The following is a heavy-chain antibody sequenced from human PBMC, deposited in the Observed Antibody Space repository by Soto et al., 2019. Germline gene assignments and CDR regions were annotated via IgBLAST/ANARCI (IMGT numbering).Heavy chain of an antibody. Sequence: PGGSLRLSCAASGFTFSSYGMHWVRQAPGKGLEWVAVISYDGSNKYYADSVKGRFTISRDNSKNTLYLQMNSLRAGDTAVYYCAKALRLYGDYALDFDYWGQGTLVTVSS. J-gene: IGHJ4*02. CDR1: GFTFSSYG. CDR3: AKALRLYGDYALDFDY. CDR2: ISYDGSNK. V-gene: IGHV3-30*18. D-gene: IGHD4-17*01.